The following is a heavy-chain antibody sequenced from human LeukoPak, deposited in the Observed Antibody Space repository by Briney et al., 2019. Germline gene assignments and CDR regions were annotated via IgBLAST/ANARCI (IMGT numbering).Heavy chain of an antibody. D-gene: IGHD2-15*01. V-gene: IGHV3-15*01. CDR3: TTDPTYCSGGSCYFPFDY. CDR2: IKSKTDGGTT. CDR1: GFTFSNAW. J-gene: IGHJ4*02. Sequence: PGGSLRLSCAASGFTFSNAWMSWVRQAPRKGLEWVGRIKSKTDGGTTDYAAPVKGRFTISRDDSKNTLYLQMNSLKTEDTAVYHCTTDPTYCSGGSCYFPFDYWGQGTLVTVSS.